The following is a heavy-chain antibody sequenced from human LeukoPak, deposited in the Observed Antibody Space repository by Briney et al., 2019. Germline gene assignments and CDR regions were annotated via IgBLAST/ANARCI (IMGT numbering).Heavy chain of an antibody. D-gene: IGHD3-9*01. CDR1: GGSVRSGNYF. Sequence: SETLSLTCSVTGGSVRSGNYFWGWIRQPPGKGLEWIGNINYLGSTAYNPSLKSRVTTSVDTSKHQFSLKLTSVTAADTAVYYCARLSKGRYFDYFFDYWGQGTLVTVSS. V-gene: IGHV4-39*01. J-gene: IGHJ4*02. CDR2: INYLGST. CDR3: ARLSKGRYFDYFFDY.